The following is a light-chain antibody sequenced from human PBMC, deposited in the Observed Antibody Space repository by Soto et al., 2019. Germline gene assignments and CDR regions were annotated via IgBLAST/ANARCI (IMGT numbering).Light chain of an antibody. V-gene: IGLV2-14*01. J-gene: IGLJ2*01. CDR1: SSDVGGYNY. CDR3: SSYTSSSTLV. Sequence: QSALTQPASVSGSPGQSITISCTGTSSDVGGYNYVSWYQQHPGKAPKLMIYDVSNRPSGVSNRFSGSKSGNTASLTISGPQAEDGGDYYCSSYTSSSTLVFGGGTKLTAL. CDR2: DVS.